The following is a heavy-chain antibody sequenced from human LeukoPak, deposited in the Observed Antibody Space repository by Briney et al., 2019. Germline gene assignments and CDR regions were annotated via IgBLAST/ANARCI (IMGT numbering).Heavy chain of an antibody. J-gene: IGHJ3*02. CDR2: ISGSGSTI. V-gene: IGHV3-11*01. CDR3: GRDFGLFGTKRSFDI. Sequence: GGSLRLSCAASGFTFSDYYMGWIRQAPGKGLEWLSYISGSGSTIFYADSVKGRFTISRDNAKNSVDLQMNSLRADDTAVYYCGRDFGLFGTKRSFDIWGQGTMVTVPS. CDR1: GFTFSDYY. D-gene: IGHD1-7*01.